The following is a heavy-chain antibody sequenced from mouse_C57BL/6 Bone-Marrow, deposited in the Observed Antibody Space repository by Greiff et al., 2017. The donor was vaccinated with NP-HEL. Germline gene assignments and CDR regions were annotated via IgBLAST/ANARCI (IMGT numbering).Heavy chain of an antibody. CDR2: INPGSGGT. J-gene: IGHJ4*01. V-gene: IGHV1-54*01. CDR1: GYAFTNYL. CDR3: AREELHYYGSSSGYAMDD. Sequence: QVQLQQSGAELVRPGTSVKVSCKASGYAFTNYLIEWVKQRPGQGLEWIGVINPGSGGTNYNEKFKGKATLTADKSSSTAYMQLSSLTSEDSAVYFCAREELHYYGSSSGYAMDDWGQGTSVTVSS. D-gene: IGHD1-1*01.